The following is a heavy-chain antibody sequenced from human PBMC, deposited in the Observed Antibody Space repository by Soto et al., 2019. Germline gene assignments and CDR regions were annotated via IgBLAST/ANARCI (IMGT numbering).Heavy chain of an antibody. V-gene: IGHV3-64D*08. CDR2: ISSNGGST. Sequence: PGGSLRLSCSASGFTFSSYAMHWVRQAPGKGLEYVSAISSNGGSTYYADSVKGRFTISRDNSKNTLYLQMSSLRAEDTAVYYCVKDSADVVVVAATPFDYYYYGMDVWGQGTTVTVSS. CDR1: GFTFSSYA. J-gene: IGHJ6*02. D-gene: IGHD2-15*01. CDR3: VKDSADVVVVAATPFDYYYYGMDV.